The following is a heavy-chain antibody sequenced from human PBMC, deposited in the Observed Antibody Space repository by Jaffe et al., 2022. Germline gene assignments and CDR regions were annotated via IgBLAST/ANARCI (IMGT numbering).Heavy chain of an antibody. J-gene: IGHJ5*02. Sequence: QVQLQESGPGLVKPSETLSLTCTVSGGSVSSGSYYWSWIRQPPGKGLEWIGYIYYSGSTNYNPSLKSRVTISVDTSKNQFSLKLSSVTAADTAVYYCAREELLHYYGSGIGEKFWFDPWGQGTLVTVSS. CDR1: GGSVSSGSYY. D-gene: IGHD3-10*01. V-gene: IGHV4-61*01. CDR3: AREELLHYYGSGIGEKFWFDP. CDR2: IYYSGST.